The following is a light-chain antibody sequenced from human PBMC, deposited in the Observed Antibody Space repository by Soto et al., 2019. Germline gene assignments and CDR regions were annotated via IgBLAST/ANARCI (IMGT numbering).Light chain of an antibody. CDR1: QSISSY. V-gene: IGKV1-39*01. J-gene: IGKJ1*01. Sequence: DIQMTQSPSSLSASVGDRVTITCRASQSISSYLNWYQQKPGKATKLLIYAASSLPSGVPSRFSGSGSGTDFTLTISSLQPEDFATYYCQQSYSTPWTCGQGTMVEIK. CDR2: AAS. CDR3: QQSYSTPWT.